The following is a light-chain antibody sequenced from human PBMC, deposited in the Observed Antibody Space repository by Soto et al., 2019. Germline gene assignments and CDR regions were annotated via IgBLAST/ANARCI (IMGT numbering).Light chain of an antibody. Sequence: QSALTQPRSVSGSPGQSVTISCTGTSSDIGGYDYVSWYQQHPGKAPKLMIYDVSERPSGVPARFSGSKSGNTASLTISGLQAADEADYYCCSYAGTSISVVFGGGTKLTVL. J-gene: IGLJ2*01. V-gene: IGLV2-11*01. CDR3: CSYAGTSISVV. CDR2: DVS. CDR1: SSDIGGYDY.